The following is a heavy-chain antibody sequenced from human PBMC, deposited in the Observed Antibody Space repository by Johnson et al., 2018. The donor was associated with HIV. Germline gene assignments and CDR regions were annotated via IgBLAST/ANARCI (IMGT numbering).Heavy chain of an antibody. D-gene: IGHD1-26*01. CDR3: ARDQATGAFDI. V-gene: IGHV3-7*01. CDR2: IKQDGSEK. Sequence: VQLVESGGGLIQPGGSLRLSCAAPGFTVSSNYMSWVRQAPGKGLEWVANIKQDGSEKYYVDPVKGRLTISRDNAQNSLYLQMNSLRAEDTAVYYCARDQATGAFDIWGQGTMVTVSS. CDR1: GFTVSSNY. J-gene: IGHJ3*02.